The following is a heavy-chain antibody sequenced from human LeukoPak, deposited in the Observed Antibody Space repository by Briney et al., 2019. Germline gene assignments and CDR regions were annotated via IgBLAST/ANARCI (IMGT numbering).Heavy chain of an antibody. CDR2: FIPIFGTA. J-gene: IGHJ5*02. D-gene: IGHD3-10*01. CDR1: GGTLSNYA. V-gene: IGHV1-69*06. CDR3: ARAKTGSSHNWFDP. Sequence: SVKVSCKASGGTLSNYAINWVRQAPGQGLEWMGGFIPIFGTANYAQKFQGRVTITADKSTNTAYMELSSLRSEDTAVYYCARAKTGSSHNWFDPWGQGTLVTVSS.